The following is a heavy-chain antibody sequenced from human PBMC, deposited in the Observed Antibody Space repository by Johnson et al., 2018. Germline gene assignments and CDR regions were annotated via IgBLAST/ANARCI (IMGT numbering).Heavy chain of an antibody. V-gene: IGHV3-66*01. Sequence: VQLQESGGGVVQPGRSLRLSCAASGFTFSSYWMHWVRQAPGKGLVWVSIAYTGGSTYYADSVKGRFTISRDISKNTLYLQINSLTAEDTAVYYCARARSRAADAFDLWGQGTMVTVS. CDR1: GFTFSSYW. J-gene: IGHJ3*01. CDR3: ARARSRAADAFDL. CDR2: AYTGGST. D-gene: IGHD2-15*01.